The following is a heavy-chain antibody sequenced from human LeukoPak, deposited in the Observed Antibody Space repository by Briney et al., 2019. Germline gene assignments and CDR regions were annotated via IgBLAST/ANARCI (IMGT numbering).Heavy chain of an antibody. CDR1: GFTFSSYG. CDR3: AKDSRSSWSYYYYYYGMDV. V-gene: IGHV3-30*18. CDR2: ISYDGSNK. D-gene: IGHD6-13*01. Sequence: GGSLRLSCAASGFTFSSYGMHWVRQAPGKGLEWVAVISYDGSNKCYADSVKGRFTISRDNSKNTLYLQMNSLRAEDTAVYYCAKDSRSSWSYYYYYYGMDVWGQGTTVTVSS. J-gene: IGHJ6*02.